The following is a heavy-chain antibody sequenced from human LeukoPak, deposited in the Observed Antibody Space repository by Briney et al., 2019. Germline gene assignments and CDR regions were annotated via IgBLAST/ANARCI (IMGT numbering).Heavy chain of an antibody. CDR3: ARGADCSSTSCYVGGWFDP. Sequence: SVKVSCKASGGTFSSYAISWVRQAPGQGLEWMGGIIPIFGTANYARKFQGRVTITTDESTSTAYMELSSLRSEDTAVYYCARGADCSSTSCYVGGWFDPWGQGTLVTVSS. J-gene: IGHJ5*02. CDR1: GGTFSSYA. V-gene: IGHV1-69*05. CDR2: IIPIFGTA. D-gene: IGHD2-2*01.